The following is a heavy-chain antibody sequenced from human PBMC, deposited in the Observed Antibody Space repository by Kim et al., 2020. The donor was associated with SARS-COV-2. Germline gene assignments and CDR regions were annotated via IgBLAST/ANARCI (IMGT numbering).Heavy chain of an antibody. Sequence: SVKVSCKASGGTFSSYAISWVRQAPGQGLEWMGGIIPIFGTANYAQKFQGRVTITADESTSTAYMELSSLRSEDTAVYYCARTCSSTSAAPLFYYYYYGMDVWGQGTTVTVSS. CDR3: ARTCSSTSAAPLFYYYYYGMDV. J-gene: IGHJ6*02. V-gene: IGHV1-69*13. CDR2: IIPIFGTA. D-gene: IGHD2-2*01. CDR1: GGTFSSYA.